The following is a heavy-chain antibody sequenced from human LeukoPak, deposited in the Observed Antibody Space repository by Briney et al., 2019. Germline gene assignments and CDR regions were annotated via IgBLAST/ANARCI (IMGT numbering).Heavy chain of an antibody. CDR2: ISGDGSTT. V-gene: IGHV3-43*02. Sequence: GGSLRLSCAASGFTFNDYAMHWVRQCPGKGLEWVSLISGDGSTTNYADSVKGRFTISRDNSKNSLYPQMNSLRTEDTALYYCAKDAVRYSSGWDFDYWGQGTLVTVSS. CDR1: GFTFNDYA. D-gene: IGHD6-19*01. J-gene: IGHJ4*02. CDR3: AKDAVRYSSGWDFDY.